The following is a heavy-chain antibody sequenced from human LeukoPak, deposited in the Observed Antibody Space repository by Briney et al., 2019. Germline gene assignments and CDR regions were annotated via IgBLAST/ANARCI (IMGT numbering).Heavy chain of an antibody. Sequence: ASVKVSCKASGYTFTGYYMHWVRQATGQGLEWMGWINPNSGGTNYAQKFQGRVTMTRDTSISTAYMELSRLRSDDTAVYYCARAVMSSSWYFDYWGQGTLVTVSS. J-gene: IGHJ4*02. D-gene: IGHD6-13*01. CDR1: GYTFTGYY. CDR3: ARAVMSSSWYFDY. V-gene: IGHV1-2*02. CDR2: INPNSGGT.